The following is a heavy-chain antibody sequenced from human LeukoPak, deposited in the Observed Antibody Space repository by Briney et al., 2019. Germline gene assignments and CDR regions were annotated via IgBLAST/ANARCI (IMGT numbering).Heavy chain of an antibody. CDR3: AKPGYSSGWYNAFDI. J-gene: IGHJ3*02. D-gene: IGHD6-19*01. CDR1: GFTFSSYA. V-gene: IGHV3-23*01. CDR2: ISGSGGST. Sequence: GGSLRLSCAASGFTFSSYAVSWVRQAPGKGLEWVSAISGSGGSTYYADSVKGRFTISRDNSKNTLYLQMNSLRAEDTAVYYCAKPGYSSGWYNAFDIWGQGTMVTVSS.